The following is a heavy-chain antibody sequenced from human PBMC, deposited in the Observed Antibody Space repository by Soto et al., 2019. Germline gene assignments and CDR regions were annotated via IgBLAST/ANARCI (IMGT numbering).Heavy chain of an antibody. D-gene: IGHD2-15*01. J-gene: IGHJ6*03. CDR3: ARGTPSRYCSGCSCHYYYYYMDV. CDR2: INPSGGST. Sequence: QVQLVQSGAEVKKPGASVKVSCKASGYTFTSYYMHWVRQAPGQGLEWMGIINPSGGSTSYAQKFQGRVTMTRDTSTSTVYMELSSLRSEDTAVYYCARGTPSRYCSGCSCHYYYYYMDVWGKGTTVTVSS. CDR1: GYTFTSYY. V-gene: IGHV1-46*03.